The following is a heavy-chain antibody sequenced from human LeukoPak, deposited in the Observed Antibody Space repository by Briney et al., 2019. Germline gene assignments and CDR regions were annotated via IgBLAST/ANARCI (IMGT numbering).Heavy chain of an antibody. J-gene: IGHJ3*02. D-gene: IGHD6-19*01. CDR3: ARGCSSGWYCSHAFDI. CDR2: ISAYNGNT. Sequence: ASVKVSCKASGYTFTSYGISWVRQAPGQGLEWMGWISAYNGNTNYAQKLQGRVTMTTDTSTSTAYMELSSLRSDDTAVYYCARGCSSGWYCSHAFDIWGQGTMVTVSS. CDR1: GYTFTSYG. V-gene: IGHV1-18*01.